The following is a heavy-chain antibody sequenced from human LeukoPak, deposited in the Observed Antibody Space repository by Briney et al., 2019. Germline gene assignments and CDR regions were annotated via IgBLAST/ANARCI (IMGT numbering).Heavy chain of an antibody. CDR1: GFTFSSYA. Sequence: GRSLRLSCAASGFTFSSYAMSWVRQAPGKGLEWVSAISGSGGSTYYADSVKGRFTISRDNSKNTLYLQMNSLRAEDTAVYYCAKTPYYYDSSRKTYFDYWGQGTLVTVSS. J-gene: IGHJ4*02. CDR2: ISGSGGST. V-gene: IGHV3-23*01. CDR3: AKTPYYYDSSRKTYFDY. D-gene: IGHD3-22*01.